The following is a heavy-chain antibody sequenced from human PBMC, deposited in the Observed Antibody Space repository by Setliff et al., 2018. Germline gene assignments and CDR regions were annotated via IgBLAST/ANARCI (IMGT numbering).Heavy chain of an antibody. CDR1: GYTFTNFG. J-gene: IGHJ4*02. CDR2: SSA. V-gene: IGHV1-18*01. D-gene: IGHD2-2*01. Sequence: ASVKVSCKTSGYTFTNFGINWVRQAPGQGLEWMGWSSAYAQKFQGRVTMTTDTPTSTAYMELRSLRSDDTAVYYCARGPPDFVVVPAAAKFDFWGQGTLVTVSS. CDR3: ARGPPDFVVVPAAAKFDF.